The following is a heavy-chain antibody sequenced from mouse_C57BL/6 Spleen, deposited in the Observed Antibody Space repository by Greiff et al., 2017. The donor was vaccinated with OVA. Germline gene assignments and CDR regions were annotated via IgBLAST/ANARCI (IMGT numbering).Heavy chain of an antibody. J-gene: IGHJ2*01. CDR1: GYTFTSYW. V-gene: IGHV1-69*01. CDR2: IDPSDSYT. CDR3: ARNYGFDY. D-gene: IGHD1-1*01. Sequence: QVQLQQSGAELVMPGASVKLSCKASGYTFTSYWMHWVKQRPGQGLEWIGEIDPSDSYTNYNQKFKGKSTLTVDKSSSTAYMQLSSLTSEDSAVYYCARNYGFDYWGQGTTLTVSS.